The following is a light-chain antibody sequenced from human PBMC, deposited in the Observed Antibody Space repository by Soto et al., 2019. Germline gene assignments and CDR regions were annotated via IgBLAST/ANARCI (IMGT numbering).Light chain of an antibody. CDR3: QQYDTSPT. CDR1: QRLSSSS. Sequence: EIVLTQSPGTLSLSPGERATLSCRASQRLSSSSLAWYQQKPGQAPRLLIYDASSRATGIPDRFSGSGSGTDFTLTISRLEPEDFAVYHCQQYDTSPTFGQGTKVDIK. CDR2: DAS. V-gene: IGKV3-20*01. J-gene: IGKJ1*01.